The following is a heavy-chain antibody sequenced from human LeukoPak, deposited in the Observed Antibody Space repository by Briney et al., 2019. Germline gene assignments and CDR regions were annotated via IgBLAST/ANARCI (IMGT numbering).Heavy chain of an antibody. CDR1: GFTFDDYA. V-gene: IGHV3-9*01. Sequence: GGSLRLSCAASGFTFDDYAMHWVRQAPGKGLEWVSGISWNSGSIGYADSVKGRFTISRDNAKNSLYLQMNSLRAEDTALYYCARVERSSGWYRSGHYYYYYMDVWGKGTTVTVSS. CDR2: ISWNSGSI. J-gene: IGHJ6*03. CDR3: ARVERSSGWYRSGHYYYYYMDV. D-gene: IGHD6-19*01.